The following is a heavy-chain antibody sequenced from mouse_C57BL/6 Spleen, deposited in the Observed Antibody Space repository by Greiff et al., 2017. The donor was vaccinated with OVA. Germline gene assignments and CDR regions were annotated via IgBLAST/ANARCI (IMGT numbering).Heavy chain of an antibody. CDR2: IYPGDGDT. V-gene: IGHV1-82*01. D-gene: IGHD1-3*01. J-gene: IGHJ4*01. CDR3: ARRNYSGLMDY. CDR1: GYAFSSSW. Sequence: QVQLQQSGPELVKPGASVKISCKASGYAFSSSWMNWVKQRPGKGLEWIGRIYPGDGDTNYNGKFKGKATLTADKSSSTAYMQLSSLTSEDSAVYFCARRNYSGLMDYWGQGTSVTVSS.